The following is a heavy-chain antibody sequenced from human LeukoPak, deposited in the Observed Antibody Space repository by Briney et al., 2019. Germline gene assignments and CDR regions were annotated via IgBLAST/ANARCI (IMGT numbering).Heavy chain of an antibody. CDR2: INSDGSST. V-gene: IGHV3-74*01. D-gene: IGHD6-19*01. Sequence: GGSLRLSCAASGFTFSSYWMHWVRQAPGKGLVWVSRINSDGSSTSYADSVKGRFTISRDNSKNTLYLQMNSLRAEDTAVYYCAKDQGSSGWYDSYPNDYWGQGTLVTVSS. J-gene: IGHJ4*02. CDR3: AKDQGSSGWYDSYPNDY. CDR1: GFTFSSYW.